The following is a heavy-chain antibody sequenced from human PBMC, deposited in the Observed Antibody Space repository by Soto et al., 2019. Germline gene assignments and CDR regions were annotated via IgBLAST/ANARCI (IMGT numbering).Heavy chain of an antibody. D-gene: IGHD6-13*01. J-gene: IGHJ6*02. CDR1: GFTFDDYT. CDR3: AKDRVAAGTGYYYYYGMDV. Sequence: EVQLVESGGVVVQPGGSLRLSCAASGFTFDDYTMHWVRQAPGKGLEWVSLISWDGGSTYYADSVKGRFTISRDNSKKSLYLQMNSLRTEDTALYYCAKDRVAAGTGYYYYYGMDVWGQGTTVTVSS. CDR2: ISWDGGST. V-gene: IGHV3-43*01.